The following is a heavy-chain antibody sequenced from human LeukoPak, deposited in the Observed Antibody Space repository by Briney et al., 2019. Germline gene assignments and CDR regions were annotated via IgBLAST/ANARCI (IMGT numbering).Heavy chain of an antibody. J-gene: IGHJ3*02. CDR2: INPSGGST. CDR3: ARGDYSSGWYLNAFDI. D-gene: IGHD6-19*01. CDR1: GYTFTSYY. Sequence: ASVKVSCKASGYTFTSYYMHWVRQAPGQGLEWMGIINPSGGSTSYAQKFQGRVTMTRDMSTSTVYMELSSLRSEDTAVYYCARGDYSSGWYLNAFDIWGQGTMVTVSS. V-gene: IGHV1-46*01.